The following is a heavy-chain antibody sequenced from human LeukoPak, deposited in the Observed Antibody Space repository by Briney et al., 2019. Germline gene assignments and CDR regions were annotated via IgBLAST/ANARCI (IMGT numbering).Heavy chain of an antibody. Sequence: GGSLRLSCAASGFTFSTYGMNWVRQAPGKGLEWVSVINDSGGSTFYAASVKGRFTISRDNSKNTLYLQMNSLRAEDTAVYYCAKEKGSYGDPFDYWGQGTLVTVSS. J-gene: IGHJ4*02. D-gene: IGHD4-17*01. CDR2: INDSGGST. CDR1: GFTFSTYG. CDR3: AKEKGSYGDPFDY. V-gene: IGHV3-23*01.